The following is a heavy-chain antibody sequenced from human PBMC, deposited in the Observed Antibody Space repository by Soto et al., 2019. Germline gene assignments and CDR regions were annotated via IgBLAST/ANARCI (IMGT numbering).Heavy chain of an antibody. J-gene: IGHJ4*02. V-gene: IGHV3-72*01. CDR2: TRNRAKSYTT. CDR1: GFTFSDYY. D-gene: IGHD1-1*01. Sequence: PGGSLRLSCAASGFTFSDYYMDWVRQAPGQGLEWVARTRNRAKSYTTEYAASVQGRFTISRDDSKNSLYLQMNSLKTEDTAVYYCARGIDDGTTYWFPDYWGQGTLVTVSS. CDR3: ARGIDDGTTYWFPDY.